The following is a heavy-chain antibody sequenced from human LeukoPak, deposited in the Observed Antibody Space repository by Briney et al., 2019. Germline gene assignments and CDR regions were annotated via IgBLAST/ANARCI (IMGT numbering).Heavy chain of an antibody. V-gene: IGHV3-30*19. CDR2: ISYDGSNK. CDR1: GFILNRHW. D-gene: IGHD2-2*02. CDR3: AREDIVVVPAAIGYYYYGMDV. Sequence: GGSLRLSCVGSGFILNRHWTSWVRQAPGKGLEWVAVISYDGSNKYYADSVKGRFTISRDNSKNTLYLQMNSLRAEDTAVYYCAREDIVVVPAAIGYYYYGMDVWSQGTTVTVSS. J-gene: IGHJ6*02.